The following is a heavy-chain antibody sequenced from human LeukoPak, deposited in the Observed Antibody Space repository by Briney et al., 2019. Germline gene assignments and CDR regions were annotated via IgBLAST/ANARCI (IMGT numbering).Heavy chain of an antibody. CDR2: MNPNSGNT. V-gene: IGHV1-8*03. Sequence: GASVKASCKASGYTFTGYYMHWVRQSPGQGLEWMGWMNPNSGNTGYAQKFQGRVTITRNTSISTAYMELSSLRSEDTAVYYCARGYRNWFDPWGQGTLVTVSS. J-gene: IGHJ5*02. CDR1: GYTFTGYY. D-gene: IGHD4-11*01. CDR3: ARGYRNWFDP.